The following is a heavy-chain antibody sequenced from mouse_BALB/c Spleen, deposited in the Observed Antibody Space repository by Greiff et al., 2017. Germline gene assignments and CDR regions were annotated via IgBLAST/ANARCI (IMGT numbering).Heavy chain of an antibody. D-gene: IGHD2-4*01. V-gene: IGHV1-4*01. CDR1: GYTFTSYT. CDR2: INPSSGYT. CDR3: AASMITTDAMDY. Sequence: VQLQQSGAELARPGASVKMSCKASGYTFTSYTMHWVKQRPGQGLEWIGYINPSSGYTNYNQKFKDKATLTADKSSSTAYMQLSSLTSEDSAVYYCAASMITTDAMDYWGQGTSVTVSS. J-gene: IGHJ4*01.